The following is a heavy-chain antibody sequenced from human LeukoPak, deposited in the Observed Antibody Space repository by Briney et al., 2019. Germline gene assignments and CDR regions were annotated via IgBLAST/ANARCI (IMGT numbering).Heavy chain of an antibody. CDR3: ARNTPPPNCSGGSCYSYRLDY. D-gene: IGHD2-15*01. CDR1: GYSFTSYW. V-gene: IGHV5-51*01. Sequence: GESLKISCKGSGYSFTSYWIGWVRQMPGKGLEWMGIIYPGDSDTRYSPSFQGQVTISADKSISTAYLQWSSLKASDTAMYYCARNTPPPNCSGGSCYSYRLDYWGQGTLVTVSS. J-gene: IGHJ4*02. CDR2: IYPGDSDT.